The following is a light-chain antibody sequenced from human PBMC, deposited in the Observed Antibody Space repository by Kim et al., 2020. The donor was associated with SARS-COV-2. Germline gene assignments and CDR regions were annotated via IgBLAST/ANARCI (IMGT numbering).Light chain of an antibody. CDR1: QGVSSK. J-gene: IGKJ1*01. V-gene: IGKV3-15*01. CDR3: QQYNNGPRT. CDR2: GAS. Sequence: SGGEGATLSCRASQGVSSKLAWYQQKPGQAPRLLIYGASARDTGIPARFSGSGSGTEFTLTISSLQSEDVAAYYCQQYNNGPRTFGQGTKVDIK.